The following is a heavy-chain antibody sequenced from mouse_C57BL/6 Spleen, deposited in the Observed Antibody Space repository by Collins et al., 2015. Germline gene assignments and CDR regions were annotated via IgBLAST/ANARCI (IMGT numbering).Heavy chain of an antibody. CDR3: ASAYGSRNWYFDV. CDR2: IDPSDSYT. D-gene: IGHD1-1*01. J-gene: IGHJ1*03. CDR1: GYTFTSYW. Sequence: QVQLQQPGAELVRPGTSVKLSCKASGYTFTSYWMHWVKQRPGQGLEWIGVIDPSDSYTNYNQKFKGKATLTVDTSSSTAYMQLSSLTSEDSAVYYCASAYGSRNWYFDVWGTGTTVTASS. V-gene: IGHV1-59*01.